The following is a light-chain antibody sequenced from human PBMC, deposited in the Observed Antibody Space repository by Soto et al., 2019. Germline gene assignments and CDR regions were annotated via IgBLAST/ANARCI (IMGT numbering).Light chain of an antibody. V-gene: IGLV9-49*01. J-gene: IGLJ2*01. CDR3: GADHGSGSNFVV. CDR1: SGYSNYK. Sequence: QPVLTQPPSASASLGASVTLTCTLSSGYSNYKVDWYHQRPGKGPRFVMRVGTGGIVGSKGDGIPDRFSVLGSGLNRYLTIKNIQEEDESDYHCGADHGSGSNFVVFGGGTKLTVL. CDR2: VGTGGIVG.